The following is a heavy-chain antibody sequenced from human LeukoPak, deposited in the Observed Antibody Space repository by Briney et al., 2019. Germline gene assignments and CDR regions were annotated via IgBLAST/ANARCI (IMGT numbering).Heavy chain of an antibody. V-gene: IGHV4-34*01. Sequence: TSETLSLTCAVYGGSFSGYYWSWIRQPPGKGLEWIGEINHSGSTNYNPSLKSRVTISVDTSKNQFFLKLSSVTAADTAVYYCARELRFLSGYYYYYYYMDVWGKGTTVTVSS. J-gene: IGHJ6*03. CDR2: INHSGST. CDR3: ARELRFLSGYYYYYYYMDV. D-gene: IGHD3-3*01. CDR1: GGSFSGYY.